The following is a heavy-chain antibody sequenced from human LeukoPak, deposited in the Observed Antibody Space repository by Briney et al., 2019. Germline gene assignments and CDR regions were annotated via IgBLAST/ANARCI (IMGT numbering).Heavy chain of an antibody. CDR1: GYTFTSYD. CDR3: ATSPPNWGFDN. D-gene: IGHD7-27*01. J-gene: IGHJ4*02. Sequence: GASVKVSCKASGYTFTSYDINWVRQATGQGLEWMGWMSPSSGNTGYAQKFQGRVTMTRSTSISTAYMKPSSLRSEDTAVYYCATSPPNWGFDNWGQGTLVTVSS. V-gene: IGHV1-8*01. CDR2: MSPSSGNT.